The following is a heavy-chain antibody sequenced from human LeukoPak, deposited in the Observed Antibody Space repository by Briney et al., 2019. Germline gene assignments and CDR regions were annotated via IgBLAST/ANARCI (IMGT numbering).Heavy chain of an antibody. Sequence: GRSLRLSCAASGFSFSAYGVHWVRQAPGKGLEWVAVIWYDGSSKDYADSVKGRFTFSRDNSKNTLYLQMNSLTVEDTAVYYCARSQSSSLIDYWGQGTPVTVSS. CDR3: ARSQSSSLIDY. D-gene: IGHD6-13*01. CDR1: GFSFSAYG. J-gene: IGHJ4*02. V-gene: IGHV3-33*01. CDR2: IWYDGSSK.